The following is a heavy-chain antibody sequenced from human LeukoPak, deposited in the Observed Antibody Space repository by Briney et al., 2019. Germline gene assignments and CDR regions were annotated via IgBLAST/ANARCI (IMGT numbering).Heavy chain of an antibody. D-gene: IGHD1-26*01. CDR3: AREAGGSDTYYLDY. CDR1: EYTFTGYY. J-gene: IGHJ4*02. CDR2: INPNNGGT. V-gene: IGHV1-2*06. Sequence: GASVKVSCKASEYTFTGYYMHWVRQAPGQGLEWMGRINPNNGGTNYAQKFQGRVTMTRDTAISTAYMDLSGLRSDDTAVYYCAREAGGSDTYYLDYWGQGVLVTVSS.